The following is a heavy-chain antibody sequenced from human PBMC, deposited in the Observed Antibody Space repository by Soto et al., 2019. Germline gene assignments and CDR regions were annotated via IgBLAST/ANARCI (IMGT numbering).Heavy chain of an antibody. Sequence: QVQLQESGPGLVKPSQTLSLTCTVSGGSISSGGYYWSWIRQHPGKGLEWIGYIYHSGSTYYKPSRKSRVTISVDTSKNQFSLKLNSVTAADTAVYYCARWWSGSRQGFDTWGQGTLVTVSS. CDR1: GGSISSGGYY. CDR2: IYHSGST. V-gene: IGHV4-31*03. D-gene: IGHD3-3*01. CDR3: ARWWSGSRQGFDT. J-gene: IGHJ5*02.